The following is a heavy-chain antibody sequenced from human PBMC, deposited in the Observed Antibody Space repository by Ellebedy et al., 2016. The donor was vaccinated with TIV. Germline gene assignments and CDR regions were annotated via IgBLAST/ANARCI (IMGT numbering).Heavy chain of an antibody. CDR2: VSPYNGDT. J-gene: IGHJ4*02. CDR1: GYTFTSYG. V-gene: IGHV1-18*01. Sequence: ASVKVSCKASGYTFTSYGITWVRQAPGQGLEWMGWVSPYNGDTNYAQKLQGRVTMTTDTSTSTAYMELMSLRSDDTAVYYCARVTTGTTVDYWGQGTLVTVSS. CDR3: ARVTTGTTVDY. D-gene: IGHD1-1*01.